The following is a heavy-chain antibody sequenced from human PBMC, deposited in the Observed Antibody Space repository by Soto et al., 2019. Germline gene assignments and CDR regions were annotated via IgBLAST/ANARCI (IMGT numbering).Heavy chain of an antibody. J-gene: IGHJ6*03. CDR2: IYYSGST. D-gene: IGHD1-26*01. CDR3: ASDGTYYYYMDV. Sequence: QVQLQESGPGLVKPSETLSLTCTVSGGSISSYYWSWIRQPPGKGLEWIGYIYYSGSTNYNPSLKSRVTISVDTSKNQFSLKLSSVTAADTAVYYCASDGTYYYYMDVWGKGTTVTVSS. CDR1: GGSISSYY. V-gene: IGHV4-59*01.